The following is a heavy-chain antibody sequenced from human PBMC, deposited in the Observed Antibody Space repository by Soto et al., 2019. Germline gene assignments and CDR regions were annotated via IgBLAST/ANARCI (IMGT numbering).Heavy chain of an antibody. CDR3: AKESGSARYAAYFDL. Sequence: QVQLVESGGGVVQPGTSLRLACAASGFTLSNFGMQWVRQAPGKGLEWVAVISGGGNTKYYVDSVKGRFTISRDNSKNTLFLKMNSLRTEDTAVYYCAKESGSARYAAYFDLWGQGTLVTVSA. D-gene: IGHD1-26*01. J-gene: IGHJ4*02. V-gene: IGHV3-30*18. CDR2: ISGGGNTK. CDR1: GFTLSNFG.